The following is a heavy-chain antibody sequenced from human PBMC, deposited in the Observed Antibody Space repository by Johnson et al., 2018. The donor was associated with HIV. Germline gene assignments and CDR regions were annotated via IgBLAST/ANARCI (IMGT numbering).Heavy chain of an antibody. CDR2: IRYDGSNK. Sequence: QVQLVQSGGGVVQPGGSLRLSCAASGITFSSYGMHWVRQAPGKGLEWVAFIRYDGSNKYYADSVKGRFTISRDNSKNTLYLQMNSLRAEDTAVYYCAREGVYSGSYSGAFDIWGQGTMVTVSS. D-gene: IGHD1-26*01. CDR1: GITFSSYG. CDR3: AREGVYSGSYSGAFDI. J-gene: IGHJ3*02. V-gene: IGHV3-30*02.